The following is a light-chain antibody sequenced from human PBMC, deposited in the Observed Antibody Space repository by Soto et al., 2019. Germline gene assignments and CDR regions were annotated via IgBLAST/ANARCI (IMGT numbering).Light chain of an antibody. CDR1: SSDIGIYKY. V-gene: IGLV2-14*01. J-gene: IGLJ1*01. CDR3: SSYVSSRTYV. CDR2: EVT. Sequence: QSALTQPASVSGSPGQSIAISCTGSSSDIGIYKYVSWYQQHPGKVPKLIIYEVTNRPSGVSNRFSGSKSGNTASLTISGLQAEDEADYYCSSYVSSRTYVFGTGTKLTVL.